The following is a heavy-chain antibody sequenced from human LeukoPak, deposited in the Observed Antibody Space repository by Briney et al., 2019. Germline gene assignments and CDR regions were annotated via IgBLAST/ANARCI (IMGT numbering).Heavy chain of an antibody. CDR3: ASLNSDDFDY. CDR1: GGSISSGGYS. V-gene: IGHV4-30-2*01. CDR2: IYHSGST. D-gene: IGHD2-21*02. Sequence: PSQTLSLTCAVSGGSISSGGYSWSWIRQPPGKGLEWIGYIYHSGSTYYNPSLKSRVTISVDRSKNQFSLKLSSVTAADTAVYYCASLNSDDFDYWGQGTLVTVSS. J-gene: IGHJ4*02.